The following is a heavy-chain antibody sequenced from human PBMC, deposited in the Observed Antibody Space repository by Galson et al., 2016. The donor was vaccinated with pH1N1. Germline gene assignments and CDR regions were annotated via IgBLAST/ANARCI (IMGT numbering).Heavy chain of an antibody. D-gene: IGHD3-3*01. J-gene: IGHJ3*01. CDR2: IFYTGNS. CDR3: ARGFLEQLEGLPSDAFEF. CDR1: GATVTSGDSY. Sequence: TLSLTCSVSGATVTSGDSYWSWIRQHPGKGLEWIGYIFYTGNSDYNPSLKSRVTISVNTSKNQFSLRLRSVPAADTAVYYCARGFLEQLEGLPSDAFEFWGQGTMVTVAS. V-gene: IGHV4-31*03.